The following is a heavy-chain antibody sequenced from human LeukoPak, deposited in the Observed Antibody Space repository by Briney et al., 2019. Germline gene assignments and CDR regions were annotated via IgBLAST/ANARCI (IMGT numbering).Heavy chain of an antibody. V-gene: IGHV5-51*01. CDR3: ARPGAYDYGDYIGY. CDR2: IYPGDSDT. CDR1: GYTFTSYW. Sequence: KVSCKASGYTFTSYWIGWVRQMPGKGLEWMGIIYPGDSDTRYSPPFQGQVTISADKSISTAYLRWSSLKASDTAMYYCARPGAYDYGDYIGYWGQGTLVTVSS. J-gene: IGHJ4*02. D-gene: IGHD4-17*01.